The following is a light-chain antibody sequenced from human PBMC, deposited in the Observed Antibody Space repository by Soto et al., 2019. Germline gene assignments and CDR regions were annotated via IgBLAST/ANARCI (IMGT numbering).Light chain of an antibody. V-gene: IGKV3D-11*01. CDR3: QQRNFWPLT. CDR1: QGIGNY. Sequence: EDVLTQSPAILSLSPGERATLSCRASQGIGNYLAWYQQKPGQAPRLLIYDASNRATGIPARFSGSASDTDFALTIDSLEPEDSAVYYCQQRNFWPLTFGPGTREEIK. J-gene: IGKJ3*01. CDR2: DAS.